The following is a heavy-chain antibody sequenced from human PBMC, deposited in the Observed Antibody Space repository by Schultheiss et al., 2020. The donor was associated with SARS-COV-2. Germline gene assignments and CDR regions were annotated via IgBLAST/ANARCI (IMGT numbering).Heavy chain of an antibody. CDR2: IKTKTDGGTA. CDR1: GFTFGSYT. J-gene: IGHJ3*02. V-gene: IGHV3-15*01. D-gene: IGHD3-16*02. CDR3: ATLWGGNYDYVWGSYRSTPPDAFDI. Sequence: GESLKISCAASGFTFGSYTMNWVRQAPGKGLEWVGRIKTKTDGGTADYAAPVKGRFTISRDNSKNTLYLQMNSLRAEDTAVYYCATLWGGNYDYVWGSYRSTPPDAFDIWGQGTMVTVSS.